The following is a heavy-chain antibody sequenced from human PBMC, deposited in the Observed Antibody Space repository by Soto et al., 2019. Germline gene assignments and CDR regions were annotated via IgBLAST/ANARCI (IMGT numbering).Heavy chain of an antibody. J-gene: IGHJ6*02. CDR1: GFTFSSYG. V-gene: IGHV3-30*18. Sequence: QVQLVESGGGVVQPGRSLRLSCAASGFTFSSYGMHWVRQAPGKGLEWVAVISYDGSNKYYADSVKGRFTISRDNSKNTLYLQMNSLRAEDTAVYYCAKDLGLETTWYYYGMDVWGQGTTVTVSS. D-gene: IGHD1-1*01. CDR2: ISYDGSNK. CDR3: AKDLGLETTWYYYGMDV.